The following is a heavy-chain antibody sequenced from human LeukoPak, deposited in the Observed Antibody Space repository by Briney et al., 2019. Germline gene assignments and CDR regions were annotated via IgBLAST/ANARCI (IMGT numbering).Heavy chain of an antibody. CDR1: GYTFTAYY. CDR2: INPNSGGT. CDR3: TRDHCTSINCYEYNYYGMDV. D-gene: IGHD2-2*01. V-gene: IGHV1-2*02. J-gene: IGHJ6*02. Sequence: ASVKVSCKASGYTFTAYYIHWVRRAPGLGLEWMGWINPNSGGTESAKKFQGRVTMTRDTSISTAYIELSRLRSDDSAVYSCTRDHCTSINCYEYNYYGMDVWGQGTTVTVSS.